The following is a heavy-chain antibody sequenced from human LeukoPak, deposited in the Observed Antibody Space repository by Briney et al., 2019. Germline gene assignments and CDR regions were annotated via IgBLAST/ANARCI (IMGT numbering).Heavy chain of an antibody. V-gene: IGHV4-31*03. CDR2: ISHTGNT. CDR3: ARRYSPRGYSYDS. D-gene: IGHD5-12*01. J-gene: IGHJ4*02. CDR1: GGSISSGGYY. Sequence: SQTLSLTCTVSGGSISSGGYYWSWIRQSPGKGLEWIAEISHTGNTNYRSSLGSRVTISLDTSKNQISLNLRSVTAADTAIYYCARRYSPRGYSYDSWAQGTLVTVSS.